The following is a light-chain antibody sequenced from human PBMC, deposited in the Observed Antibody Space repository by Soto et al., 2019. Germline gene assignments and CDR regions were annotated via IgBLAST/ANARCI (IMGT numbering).Light chain of an antibody. Sequence: QSALTQPASVSGSPGQSITISCTGTSSDVGGYNYVSCYHQHPGKAPKLMIYDVSNRPSGVSNRFSGSKSGNTASLTISGLQAEDEADYYCSSYTASGSLVFGGGTKVTVL. V-gene: IGLV2-14*01. CDR3: SSYTASGSLV. CDR2: DVS. J-gene: IGLJ2*01. CDR1: SSDVGGYNY.